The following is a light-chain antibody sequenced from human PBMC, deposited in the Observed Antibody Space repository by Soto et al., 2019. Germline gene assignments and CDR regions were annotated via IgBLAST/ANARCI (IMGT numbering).Light chain of an antibody. CDR3: SSYTSSNSLGV. J-gene: IGLJ1*01. CDR1: SSDVGGSNY. CDR2: EVS. V-gene: IGLV2-14*01. Sequence: QSVLIQPASVSGSPGQSITISCTGTSSDVGGSNYVSWYQHHPHRAPKLLIYEVSYRPSGVSNRFSGYKSGNMASLTISGLQAEEEADYYCSSYTSSNSLGVFGSGNKVTV.